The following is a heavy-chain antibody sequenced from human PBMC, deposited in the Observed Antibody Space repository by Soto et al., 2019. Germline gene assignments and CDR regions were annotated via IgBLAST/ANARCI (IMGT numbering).Heavy chain of an antibody. CDR2: IVPIFGA. CDR3: ARGGSDYEGSGYYQGHV. Sequence: QVQLVQSGAEVKKPGSSVKVSCKSSGGTFSNYGFSWVRQAPGQGLECMGVIVPIFGAEHPQKFQGRVTITAXXSXNXXFMELRGLRSEDTAVYYCARGGSDYEGSGYYQGHVWGQGTTVTVS. V-gene: IGHV1-69*12. CDR1: GGTFSNYG. D-gene: IGHD3-22*01. J-gene: IGHJ6*02.